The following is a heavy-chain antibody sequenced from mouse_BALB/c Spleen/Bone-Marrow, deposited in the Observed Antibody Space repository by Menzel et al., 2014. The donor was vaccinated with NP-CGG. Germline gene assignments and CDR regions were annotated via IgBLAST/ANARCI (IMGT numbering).Heavy chain of an antibody. J-gene: IGHJ3*01. V-gene: IGHV1S137*01. CDR1: GYTFTDYA. D-gene: IGHD2-1*01. Sequence: VQLAESGAELVRPGVSVKISCKGSGYTFTDYAMHWVKQSHAKSLEWIGVISTYYGDASYNQKFKGKATMTVDKSSSTAYMELARLTSEDSAIYYCAREGGNFPWFAYWGQGTLVTVSA. CDR3: AREGGNFPWFAY. CDR2: ISTYYGDA.